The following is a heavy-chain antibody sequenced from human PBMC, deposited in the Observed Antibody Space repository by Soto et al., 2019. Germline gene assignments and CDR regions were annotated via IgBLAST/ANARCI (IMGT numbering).Heavy chain of an antibody. V-gene: IGHV3-74*01. CDR3: ARVEYYYDSSGYEPSYFDY. J-gene: IGHJ4*02. CDR1: GFTFSSYW. Sequence: GESLKISCAASGFTFSSYWMHWVRQAPGKGLVWVSRINSDGSSTSYADSVKGRFTISRDNAKNTLYLQMNSLRAEDTAVYYCARVEYYYDSSGYEPSYFDYWGQGTLVTVSS. CDR2: INSDGSST. D-gene: IGHD3-22*01.